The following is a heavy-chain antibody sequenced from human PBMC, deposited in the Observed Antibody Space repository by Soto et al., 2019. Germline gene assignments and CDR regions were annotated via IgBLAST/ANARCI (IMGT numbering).Heavy chain of an antibody. J-gene: IGHJ4*02. CDR1: GLSFSCYY. V-gene: IGHV4-34*01. D-gene: IGHD3-3*01. CDR2: INHSGST. Sequence: SETLSLTCAFYGLSFSCYYLILIRQPPGKGLEWIGEINHSGSTNYNPSLKSRVTISVDTSKNQFSLKLSSVTAADTAVYYCARGRTEYDFWSGYYRYFDYWGQGTLVTVS. CDR3: ARGRTEYDFWSGYYRYFDY.